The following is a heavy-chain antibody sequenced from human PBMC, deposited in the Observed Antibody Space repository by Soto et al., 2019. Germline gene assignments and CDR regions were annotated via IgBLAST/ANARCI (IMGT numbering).Heavy chain of an antibody. V-gene: IGHV1-69*02. CDR3: ARAIEYYDILTGYSIYGMDV. J-gene: IGHJ6*02. CDR2: IIPILGIA. D-gene: IGHD3-9*01. CDR1: GGTFSSYT. Sequence: SVKVSCKASGGTFSSYTISWVRQAPGQGLEWMGRIIPILGIANYAQKFQGRVTITADKSTSTAYVELSSLRSEDTAVYYCARAIEYYDILTGYSIYGMDVWGQGTTVTVSS.